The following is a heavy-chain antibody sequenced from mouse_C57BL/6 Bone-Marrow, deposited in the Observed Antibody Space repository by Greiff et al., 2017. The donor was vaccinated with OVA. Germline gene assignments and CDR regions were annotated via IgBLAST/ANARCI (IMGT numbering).Heavy chain of an antibody. CDR2: INPNNGGT. CDR1: GYTFTDYY. J-gene: IGHJ3*01. V-gene: IGHV1-26*01. D-gene: IGHD2-3*01. CDR3: ARSKGGYYLFAY. Sequence: EVQLQQSGPELVKPGASVKISCKASGYTFTDYYMNWVKQSHGKSLEWIGDINPNNGGTSYNQKFKGKATLTVDKSSSTAYMELRSLTSEDSAVYYCARSKGGYYLFAYWGQGTLVTVSA.